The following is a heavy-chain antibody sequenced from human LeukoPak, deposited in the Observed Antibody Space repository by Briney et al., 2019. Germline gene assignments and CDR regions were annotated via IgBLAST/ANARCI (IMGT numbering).Heavy chain of an antibody. V-gene: IGHV4-4*07. CDR2: INASGRT. CDR3: AREYGDFDY. CDR1: GGSINNYY. J-gene: IGHJ4*02. D-gene: IGHD4-17*01. Sequence: SQTLSLTCTVSGGSINNYYWSWIRQPAGKGLEWIGRINASGRTNYNSALKSRVTMSVDTSKNQFSLKVKSVTAADTAVYYCAREYGDFDYWGQGTLVTVSS.